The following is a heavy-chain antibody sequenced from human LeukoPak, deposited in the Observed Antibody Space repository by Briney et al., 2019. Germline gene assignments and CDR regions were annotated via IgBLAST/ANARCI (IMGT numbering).Heavy chain of an antibody. D-gene: IGHD3-3*01. V-gene: IGHV3-48*03. CDR2: ISSGGSSI. J-gene: IGHJ4*02. Sequence: PGGSLRLSCAASGFTFSSCEMNWVRQAPGKGLEWVSYISSGGSSIYNADSVKGRFTISRDNAKNSLYLQMNSLRAEDTAVYYCARMGWYYFDYWGQGTLVTVSS. CDR1: GFTFSSCE. CDR3: ARMGWYYFDY.